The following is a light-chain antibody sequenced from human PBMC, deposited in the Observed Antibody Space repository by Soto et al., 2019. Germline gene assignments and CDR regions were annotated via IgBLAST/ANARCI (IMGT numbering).Light chain of an antibody. CDR3: ATWDSSLSAGV. Sequence: QSVLTQPPSASGTPGQRVTISCSGSSSNIGSNYVYWYQQLPGTAPKLLIYRNNQRPSGVPDRFSGSKSGTSATLGVTGLQTGDEADYYCATWDSSLSAGVFGGGTKVTVL. J-gene: IGLJ2*01. CDR1: SSNIGSNY. V-gene: IGLV1-47*01. CDR2: RNN.